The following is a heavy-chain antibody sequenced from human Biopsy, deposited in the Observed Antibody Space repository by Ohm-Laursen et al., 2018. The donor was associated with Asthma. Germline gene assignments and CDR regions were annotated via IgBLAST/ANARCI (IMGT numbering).Heavy chain of an antibody. CDR2: IYYSGTT. Sequence: SDTLSLTWSLSSGSGGYMRSGNYYWGWIRQPPGKGLEWIGSIYYSGTTYYNPSLESRVTVSADTSKNQFSLNLTSVTAADTAVYYCVRGSSSWHHGPFHYYYGLDVWGQGTTATVS. D-gene: IGHD6-13*01. V-gene: IGHV4-39*01. CDR1: SGSGGYMRSGNYY. CDR3: VRGSSSWHHGPFHYYYGLDV. J-gene: IGHJ6*02.